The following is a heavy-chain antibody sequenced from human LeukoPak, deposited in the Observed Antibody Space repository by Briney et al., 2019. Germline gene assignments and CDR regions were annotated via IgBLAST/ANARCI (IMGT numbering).Heavy chain of an antibody. V-gene: IGHV1-69*04. Sequence: SAKVSCKASGGTFSSYAISWVRQAPGQGLEWMGRIIPILGIANYAQKFQGRVTITADKSTSTAYMELSSLRSEDTAVYYCARDSGYSYGGGYYYGMDVWGQGTTVTVSS. D-gene: IGHD5-18*01. J-gene: IGHJ6*02. CDR2: IIPILGIA. CDR1: GGTFSSYA. CDR3: ARDSGYSYGGGYYYGMDV.